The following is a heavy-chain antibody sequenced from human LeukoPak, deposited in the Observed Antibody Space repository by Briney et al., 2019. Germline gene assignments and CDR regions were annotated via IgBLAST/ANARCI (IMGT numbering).Heavy chain of an antibody. CDR3: ARGANYYDSSGYYYLFDY. J-gene: IGHJ4*02. D-gene: IGHD3-22*01. V-gene: IGHV4-34*01. CDR2: IYYSGST. CDR1: GGSFSGYY. Sequence: SETLSLTCAVYGGSFSGYYWSWIRQPPGKGLEWIGSIYYSGSTYYNPSLKSRVTISVDTSKNQFSLKLSSVTAADTAVYYCARGANYYDSSGYYYLFDYWGQGTLVTVSS.